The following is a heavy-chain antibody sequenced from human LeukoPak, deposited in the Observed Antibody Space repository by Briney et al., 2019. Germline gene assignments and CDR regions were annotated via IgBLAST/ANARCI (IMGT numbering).Heavy chain of an antibody. J-gene: IGHJ4*02. V-gene: IGHV3-7*01. CDR3: ARDLSSQ. CDR2: IKQDGSEK. CDR1: GLTFSKSW. D-gene: IGHD5/OR15-5a*01. Sequence: GGSLRLSCAASGLTFSKSWMSWVRQAPGQGLEWVANIKQDGSEKYYVDSVKGRFTISRDNAKNSLYLQMNSLRVEDTAVYYCARDLSSQWGQGTLVTVSS.